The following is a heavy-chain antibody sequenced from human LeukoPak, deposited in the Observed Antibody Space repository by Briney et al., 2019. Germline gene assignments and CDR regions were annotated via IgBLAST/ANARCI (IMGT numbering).Heavy chain of an antibody. Sequence: PGGSLRLSCAASGFTFSSYGMHWVRQAPGKGLEWVAVISYDGSNKYYADSVKGRFTISRDNSKNTLYLQMNSLRAEDTAVYYCAKGKEEYAFDIWGQGTMVTVSS. CDR2: ISYDGSNK. CDR3: AKGKEEYAFDI. CDR1: GFTFSSYG. J-gene: IGHJ3*02. D-gene: IGHD2/OR15-2a*01. V-gene: IGHV3-30*18.